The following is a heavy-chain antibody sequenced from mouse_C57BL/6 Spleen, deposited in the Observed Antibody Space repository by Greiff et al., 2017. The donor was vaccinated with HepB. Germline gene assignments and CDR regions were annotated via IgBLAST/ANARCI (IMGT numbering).Heavy chain of an antibody. CDR2: ISHSGST. Sequence: VQLQQSGPGLAKPSQTLSLTCSVTGYSITSDYWNWIRKFPGNKLEYMGYISHSGSTYYNPSLKRRISITRDTSKNQYYLQLNSVTTEDTTTYYYARTQLRLPYAMDYWGQGTSVTVSS. V-gene: IGHV3-8*01. CDR3: ARTQLRLPYAMDY. CDR1: GYSITSDY. D-gene: IGHD3-2*02. J-gene: IGHJ4*01.